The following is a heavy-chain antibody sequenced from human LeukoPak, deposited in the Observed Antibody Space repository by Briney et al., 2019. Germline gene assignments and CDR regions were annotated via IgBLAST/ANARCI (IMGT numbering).Heavy chain of an antibody. CDR3: AREANLRHFDY. CDR1: GFTVSSNY. V-gene: IGHV3-53*04. J-gene: IGHJ4*02. Sequence: PGGSLRLSCAASGFTVSSNYMSWVRQAPGKGLEWVSVIYSGGSTYYADSVKGRFTISRHNSRNTLYLQMNSLRAEDTAVYYCAREANLRHFDYWGQGTLVTVSS. D-gene: IGHD4/OR15-4a*01. CDR2: IYSGGST.